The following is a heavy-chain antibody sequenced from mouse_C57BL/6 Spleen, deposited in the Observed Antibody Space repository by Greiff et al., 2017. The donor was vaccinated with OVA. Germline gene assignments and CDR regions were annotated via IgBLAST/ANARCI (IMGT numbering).Heavy chain of an antibody. D-gene: IGHD2-5*01. Sequence: VKVVESGGGLVKPGGSLKLSCAASGFTFSSYAMSWVRQTPEKRLEWVATISDGGSYTYYPDNVKGRFTISRDNAKNNLYLQMSHLKSEDTAMYYCAREDYYSNYRFAYWGQGTLVTVSA. CDR2: ISDGGSYT. J-gene: IGHJ3*01. CDR1: GFTFSSYA. V-gene: IGHV5-4*01. CDR3: AREDYYSNYRFAY.